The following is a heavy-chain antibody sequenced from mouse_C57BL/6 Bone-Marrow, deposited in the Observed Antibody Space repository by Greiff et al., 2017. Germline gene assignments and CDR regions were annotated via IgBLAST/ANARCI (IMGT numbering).Heavy chain of an antibody. CDR3: ASVVAKEAWFAY. CDR1: GYTFTDYY. J-gene: IGHJ3*01. Sequence: VQLQQSGPVLVKPGASVKMSCKASGYTFTDYYMNWVKQSHGKSLEWIGVINPYNGGTSYNQKFKGKATLTVDKSSSTAYMELNSRTSEDAAVYYCASVVAKEAWFAYWGQGTLVTVSA. CDR2: INPYNGGT. V-gene: IGHV1-19*01. D-gene: IGHD1-1*01.